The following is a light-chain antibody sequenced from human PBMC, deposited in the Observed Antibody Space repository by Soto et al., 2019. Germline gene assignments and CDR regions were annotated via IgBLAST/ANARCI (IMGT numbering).Light chain of an antibody. CDR2: GAS. J-gene: IGKJ1*01. CDR1: QSVSSSY. V-gene: IGKV3-20*01. Sequence: EIVLTQSPGTLSLSLGERATLSCRASQSVSSSYLAWYQQKPGQAPRLLIYGASSRATGIPDRFSGSGSGTDFTLTISRLEPEDFAVYYCQQYGSSPTFGQGTK. CDR3: QQYGSSPT.